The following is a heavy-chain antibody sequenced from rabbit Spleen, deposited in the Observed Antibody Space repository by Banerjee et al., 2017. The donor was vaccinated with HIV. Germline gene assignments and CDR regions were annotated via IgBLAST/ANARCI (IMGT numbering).Heavy chain of an antibody. CDR3: ARNDGFVLYNRLDL. CDR1: GFDFSSFG. Sequence: QEQLVESGGGLVQPGGSLKLSCKASGFDFSSFGVCWVRQAPGKGLEWIGYMDPIFGITYFATWVNGRFTISSDNAQNTRYLQLNSLTAADTATYFCARNDGFVLYNRLDLWGPGTLVTVS. D-gene: IGHD3-3*01. V-gene: IGHV1S47*01. CDR2: MDPIFGIT. J-gene: IGHJ3*01.